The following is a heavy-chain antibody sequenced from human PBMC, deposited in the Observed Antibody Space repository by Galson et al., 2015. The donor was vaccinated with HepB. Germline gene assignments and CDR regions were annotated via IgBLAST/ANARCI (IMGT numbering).Heavy chain of an antibody. CDR3: ARSPQTYCGGDCYSGYGMDV. Sequence: ETLSLTCTVSGGSISSSSYYWGWIRQPPGKGLEWIGSIYYSGSTYYNPSLKSRVTISVDTSKNQFSLKLSSVTAADTAVYYCARSPQTYCGGDCYSGYGMDVWGQGTTVTVSS. J-gene: IGHJ6*02. D-gene: IGHD2-21*02. V-gene: IGHV4-39*01. CDR2: IYYSGST. CDR1: GGSISSSSYY.